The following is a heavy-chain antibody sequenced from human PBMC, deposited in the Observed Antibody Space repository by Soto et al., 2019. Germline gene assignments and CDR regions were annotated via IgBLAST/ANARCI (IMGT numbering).Heavy chain of an antibody. CDR1: GFTFSSYA. D-gene: IGHD3-22*01. CDR3: AKDYYDSSGYWVPYAFDI. J-gene: IGHJ3*02. V-gene: IGHV3-23*01. CDR2: ISGSGGST. Sequence: PGGSLRLSCAASGFTFSSYAMSWVRQAPGKGLEWVSAISGSGGSTYYADSVKGRFTISRDNSKNTLYLQMNSLRAEDTAVYYCAKDYYDSSGYWVPYAFDIWGQGTMVTVSS.